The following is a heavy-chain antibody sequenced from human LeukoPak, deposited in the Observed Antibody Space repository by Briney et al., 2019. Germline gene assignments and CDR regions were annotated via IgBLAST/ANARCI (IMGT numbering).Heavy chain of an antibody. J-gene: IGHJ6*03. Sequence: GGSLRLSCAASGFTFSSYSMNWVRQAPGKGLEWVSYIPSSSSTIYYADSVKGRFTISRDNAKNSLYLQMNSLRAEDTAVYYCARDGSGSYYNLRGVSPYYYYYYYMDVWGKGTTVTISS. D-gene: IGHD3-10*01. CDR1: GFTFSSYS. CDR3: ARDGSGSYYNLRGVSPYYYYYYYMDV. CDR2: IPSSSSTI. V-gene: IGHV3-48*04.